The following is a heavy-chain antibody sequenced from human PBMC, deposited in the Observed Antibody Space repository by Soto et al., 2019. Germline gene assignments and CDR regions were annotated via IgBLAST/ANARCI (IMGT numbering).Heavy chain of an antibody. CDR3: ARYWTYTNNWPRYFFDF. CDR1: GGSISSDDCY. D-gene: IGHD1-1*01. J-gene: IGHJ4*02. V-gene: IGHV4-31*03. Sequence: PSETLSLTCLVSGGSISSDDCYWNWVRQRPGKGLEWLGYISHSGSTSYSPSLRSRLTLSADTSKNQFSLKLVSVTAADTAVYRCARYWTYTNNWPRYFFDFWGQGALVTVSS. CDR2: ISHSGST.